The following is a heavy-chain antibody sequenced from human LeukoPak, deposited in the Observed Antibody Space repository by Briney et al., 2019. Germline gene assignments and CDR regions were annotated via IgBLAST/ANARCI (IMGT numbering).Heavy chain of an antibody. V-gene: IGHV4-31*03. D-gene: IGHD6-13*01. J-gene: IGHJ4*02. CDR3: ARGLPGYSTSWWNY. Sequence: KSSETLSLTCTVSGGSIRSGDFYWSWIRQHPGKGLEWIEYIYYSGTTYYSPSLKSRVTISLDTSKNQFSLKLSSVTAADTAVYYCARGLPGYSTSWWNYWGQGTLVTVSS. CDR2: IYYSGTT. CDR1: GGSIRSGDFY.